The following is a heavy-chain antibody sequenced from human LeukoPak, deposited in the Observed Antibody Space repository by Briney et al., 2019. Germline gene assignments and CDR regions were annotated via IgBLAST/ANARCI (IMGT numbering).Heavy chain of an antibody. CDR2: INPNSGGT. D-gene: IGHD3-10*01. CDR3: ARDMRPHYYYGSGSYFDY. J-gene: IGHJ4*02. Sequence: SVKVSCKASGYTFTGYYMHWVRQAPGQGLEWMGWINPNSGGTNYAQKFQGWVTMTRDTSISTAYMELSRLRSDDTAVYYCARDMRPHYYYGSGSYFDYWGQGTLVTVSS. V-gene: IGHV1-2*04. CDR1: GYTFTGYY.